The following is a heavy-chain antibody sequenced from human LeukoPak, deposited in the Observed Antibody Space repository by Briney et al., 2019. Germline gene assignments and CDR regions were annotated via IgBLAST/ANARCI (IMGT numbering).Heavy chain of an antibody. J-gene: IGHJ4*02. D-gene: IGHD1-26*01. CDR3: ARATWWELRKTNFDY. CDR1: GYTFTGYY. V-gene: IGHV1-2*02. CDR2: INPNSGGT. Sequence: GASVKVSCKASGYTFTGYYMHWVRQAPGQGLEWMGWINPNSGGTNYAQKFQGRVTMTRDTSISTAYMELNSLRAEDTAVYYCARATWWELRKTNFDYWGQGTLVTVSS.